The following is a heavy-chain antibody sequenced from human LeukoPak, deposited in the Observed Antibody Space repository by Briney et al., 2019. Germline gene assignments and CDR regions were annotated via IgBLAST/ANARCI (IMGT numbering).Heavy chain of an antibody. J-gene: IGHJ5*02. V-gene: IGHV3-30-3*01. Sequence: PGGSLRLSCAASGFTFSSYAMHWVRQAPGKGLEWVAVISYDGSNKYYADSVKGRFTISRDNSKNTLYLQMNSLRAEDTAVYYCARDLDGYYADNWFDPWGQGTLVTVSS. D-gene: IGHD3-22*01. CDR1: GFTFSSYA. CDR2: ISYDGSNK. CDR3: ARDLDGYYADNWFDP.